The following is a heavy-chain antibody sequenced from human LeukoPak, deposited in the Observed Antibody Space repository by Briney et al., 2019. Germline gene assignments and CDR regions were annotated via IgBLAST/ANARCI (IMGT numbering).Heavy chain of an antibody. CDR1: GFTFSDYY. D-gene: IGHD6-13*01. J-gene: IGHJ4*02. CDR3: ARMAPRGWVSSWSFDY. Sequence: GGSLRLSCEASGFTFSDYYMSWIRQAPGKGPEWVSYISGSTSAIYYADSVKGRFTISRDNARNSLYLQMNSLRAEDTAVYYCARMAPRGWVSSWSFDYWGQGTLVTVSS. CDR2: ISGSTSAI. V-gene: IGHV3-11*01.